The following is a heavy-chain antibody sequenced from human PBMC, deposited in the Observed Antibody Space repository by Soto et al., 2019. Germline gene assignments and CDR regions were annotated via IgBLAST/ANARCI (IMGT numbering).Heavy chain of an antibody. CDR2: IYYSGST. J-gene: IGHJ4*02. V-gene: IGHV4-30-4*08. CDR3: ARVPGYSGYDLAFDY. D-gene: IGHD5-12*01. CDR1: GGSISSGGYY. Sequence: PSETLSLTCTVSGGSISSGGYYWSWIRQHPGKGLEWIGYIYYSGSTYYNPSLKSRVTISVDTSKNQFSLKLSSVTAADTAVYYCARVPGYSGYDLAFDYWGQGTLVTVSS.